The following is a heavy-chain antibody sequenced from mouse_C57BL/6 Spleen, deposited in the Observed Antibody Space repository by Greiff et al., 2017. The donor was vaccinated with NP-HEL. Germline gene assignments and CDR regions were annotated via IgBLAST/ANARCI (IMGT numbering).Heavy chain of an antibody. CDR3: ARFYYGNYLRAMDY. V-gene: IGHV1-39*01. Sequence: VQLQQSGPELVKPGASVKISCKASGYSFTDYNMNWMKQSNGKSLEWIGVINPNYGTTSYNQKFKGKATLTVDQSSSTAYMQLNSLTSEDSAVYYCARFYYGNYLRAMDYWGQGTSVTVSS. CDR1: GYSFTDYN. J-gene: IGHJ4*01. D-gene: IGHD2-1*01. CDR2: INPNYGTT.